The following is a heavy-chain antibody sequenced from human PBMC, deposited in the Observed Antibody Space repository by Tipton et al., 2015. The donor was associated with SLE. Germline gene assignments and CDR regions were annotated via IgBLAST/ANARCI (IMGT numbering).Heavy chain of an antibody. CDR1: GYSISSGYY. Sequence: GLVKPSETLSLSCDVSGYSISSGYYWGWIRQSPEKGLEWIGSISHSGNIYYNPSLKSRVSMSIDTSRNEVFLTLSSVTAADTAVYYCARHDYDSNGYYQHYFDYWGQGTLVTVSS. CDR2: ISHSGNI. V-gene: IGHV4-38-2*01. CDR3: ARHDYDSNGYYQHYFDY. J-gene: IGHJ4*02. D-gene: IGHD3-22*01.